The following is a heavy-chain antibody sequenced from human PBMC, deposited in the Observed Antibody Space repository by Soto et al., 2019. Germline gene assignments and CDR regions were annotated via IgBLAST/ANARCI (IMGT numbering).Heavy chain of an antibody. J-gene: IGHJ4*02. CDR1: GGSISSYY. V-gene: IGHV4-59*08. D-gene: IGHD2-15*01. CDR2: IYYSGST. Sequence: QVQLQESGPGLVKSLETLSLTCTVSGGSISSYYWSWIRQPPGTGLEWIGYIYYSGSTNYNPSLKSRVTISVDTSKNQFSLKLTSVTAADTAVYYCARHYCGGGGCYYFDYWGQGTLVNVSS. CDR3: ARHYCGGGGCYYFDY.